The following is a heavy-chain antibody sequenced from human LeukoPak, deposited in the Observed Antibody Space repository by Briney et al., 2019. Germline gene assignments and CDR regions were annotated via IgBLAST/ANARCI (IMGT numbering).Heavy chain of an antibody. D-gene: IGHD3-22*01. Sequence: GGSLRLSCAASGFTFSSYAMSWVRQAPGKGLEWVSAISGSGGSTYYADSVKGQFTISRDNSKNTLYLQMNSLRAEDTAVYYCARSPPAPYYYDSSGYWMAFDYWGQGTLVTVSS. CDR1: GFTFSSYA. CDR3: ARSPPAPYYYDSSGYWMAFDY. J-gene: IGHJ4*02. CDR2: ISGSGGST. V-gene: IGHV3-23*01.